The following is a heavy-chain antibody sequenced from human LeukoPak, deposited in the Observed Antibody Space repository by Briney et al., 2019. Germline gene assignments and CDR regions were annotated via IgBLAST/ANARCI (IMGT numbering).Heavy chain of an antibody. CDR1: GGSTSSHY. J-gene: IGHJ5*02. Sequence: SETLSLTCTVSGGSTSSHYWSWIRQPPGKGLEWIGYIYYSGSTNYNPSLKSRVTISVDTSKNQFSLKLSSVTAADTAVYYCARHLGRDWFDPWGQGTLVTVSS. CDR2: IYYSGST. V-gene: IGHV4-59*08. CDR3: ARHLGRDWFDP.